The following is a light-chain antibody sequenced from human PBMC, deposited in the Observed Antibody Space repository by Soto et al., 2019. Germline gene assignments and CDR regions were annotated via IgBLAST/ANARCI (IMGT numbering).Light chain of an antibody. Sequence: EIVLTQSPATLSLSPGERATLSCRASQSVSSNSLAWYQQKRGQAPRLLIHGASSRATGIPDRFSGSGSGTDFTLTITNVQSEDSAMYYCQQYNNWPQFGQGTRLEIK. CDR1: QSVSSNS. CDR2: GAS. J-gene: IGKJ5*01. V-gene: IGKV3D-20*02. CDR3: QQYNNWPQ.